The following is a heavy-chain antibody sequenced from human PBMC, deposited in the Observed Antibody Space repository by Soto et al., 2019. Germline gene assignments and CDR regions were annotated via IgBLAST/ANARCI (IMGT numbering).Heavy chain of an antibody. CDR1: GGSISSYY. V-gene: IGHV4-59*01. J-gene: IGHJ5*02. CDR3: ARGNSNYDFWSGYYVPYNWFAP. Sequence: SETLSLTCTVSGGSISSYYWSWIRQPPGKGLEWIGYIYYSGSTNYNPSLKSRVTISVDTSKNQFSLKLSSVTAADTAVYYCARGNSNYDFWSGYYVPYNWFAPWGQGTLVTVSS. CDR2: IYYSGST. D-gene: IGHD3-3*01.